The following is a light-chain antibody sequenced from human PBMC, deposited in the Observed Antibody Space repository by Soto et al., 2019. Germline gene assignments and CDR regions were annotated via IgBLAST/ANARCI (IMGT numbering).Light chain of an antibody. V-gene: IGKV4-1*01. J-gene: IGKJ1*01. CDR2: WAS. Sequence: DIVMTQSPDSLAVSLGERATINCKSSQSILFSSNNENYLAWYQQKPGQPPKLLIYWASIRKSGVPDRFSGSGSGTDFALTISSLQAEDVAVYYCQQYYNVSWTFGQGTKVEIK. CDR1: QSILFSSNNENY. CDR3: QQYYNVSWT.